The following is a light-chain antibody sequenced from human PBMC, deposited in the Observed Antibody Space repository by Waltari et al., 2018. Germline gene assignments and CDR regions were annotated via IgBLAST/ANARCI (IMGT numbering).Light chain of an antibody. J-gene: IGKJ2*01. Sequence: DIVMTQSPDSLAVSLGVRATIHCNSSQGVFHTNNKNYLAWYQQKPGHPPKLLIYWASTRESGVPDRFSGSGSGTDFTLAISSLQAEDVAVYYCQQYYSAPNTFGQGTNVEIK. CDR2: WAS. CDR3: QQYYSAPNT. CDR1: QGVFHTNNKNY. V-gene: IGKV4-1*01.